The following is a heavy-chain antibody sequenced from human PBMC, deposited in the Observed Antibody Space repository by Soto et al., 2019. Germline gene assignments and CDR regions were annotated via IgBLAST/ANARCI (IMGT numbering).Heavy chain of an antibody. V-gene: IGHV4-31*03. CDR2: IYYSGST. Sequence: SETLSLTCTVSGGSISSGGYYWIWIRQHPGKGLEWIGYIYYSGSTYYNPSLKSRVTISVDTSKNQFSLKLSSVTAADTAVYYCARGYMWDPYYYYYGMDVWGQGTTVTVSS. CDR1: GGSISSGGYY. D-gene: IGHD1-26*01. CDR3: ARGYMWDPYYYYYGMDV. J-gene: IGHJ6*02.